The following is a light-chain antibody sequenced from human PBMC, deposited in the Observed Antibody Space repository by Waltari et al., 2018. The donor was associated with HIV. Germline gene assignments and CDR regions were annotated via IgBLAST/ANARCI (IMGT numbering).Light chain of an antibody. J-gene: IGKJ4*01. Sequence: DIQLTQSPSFLSASVGDRVTITCRASQAISSHLAWYQQKPGKAPNLLIYTASTLQSGVPSRFSGSGSGTEFTLTSSSLQPEDFATYYCQQLNSYPATFGGGTKVEI. CDR1: QAISSH. V-gene: IGKV1-9*01. CDR2: TAS. CDR3: QQLNSYPAT.